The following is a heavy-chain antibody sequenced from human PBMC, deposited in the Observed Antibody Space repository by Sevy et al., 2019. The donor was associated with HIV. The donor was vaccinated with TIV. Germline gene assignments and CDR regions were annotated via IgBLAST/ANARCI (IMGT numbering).Heavy chain of an antibody. Sequence: ASVKVSCKASGGTFSNYALSWVRQAPGQGLEWMGGIIPVFGTTNSAQKFQGRVTISADESRSTVYMELSGLRSADTAIYYCARTPIVQIPGSKGLYFDSWGQGTLVTVSS. J-gene: IGHJ4*02. CDR3: ARTPIVQIPGSKGLYFDS. CDR1: GGTFSNYA. CDR2: IIPVFGTT. V-gene: IGHV1-69*13. D-gene: IGHD2-8*01.